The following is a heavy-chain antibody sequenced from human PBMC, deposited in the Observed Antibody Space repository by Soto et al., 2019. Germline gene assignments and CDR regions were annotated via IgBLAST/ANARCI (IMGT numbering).Heavy chain of an antibody. J-gene: IGHJ6*02. CDR3: ARHVDQITGTKYYYYGMDV. Sequence: PGESLKISCKGSGYSFTSYWIGWVRQMPGKGLEWMGIIYPGDSDTRYSPSFQGQVTISADKSISTAYLQWSSLKASDTAMYYCARHVDQITGTKYYYYGMDVWGQGTTVTVSS. CDR2: IYPGDSDT. CDR1: GYSFTSYW. D-gene: IGHD1-20*01. V-gene: IGHV5-51*01.